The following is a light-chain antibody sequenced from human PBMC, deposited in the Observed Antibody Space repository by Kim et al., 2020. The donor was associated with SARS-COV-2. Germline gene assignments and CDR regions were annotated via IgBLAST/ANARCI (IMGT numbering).Light chain of an antibody. CDR1: SGSIASNY. Sequence: GKTVTISCTRSSGSIASNYVQWYQQRPGSSPPTVIYEDNQRPSGVPDRFSGSIDSSSNSASLTISGLKTEDEADYYCQSYDSSNVVFGGGTKLTVL. CDR3: QSYDSSNVV. J-gene: IGLJ2*01. CDR2: EDN. V-gene: IGLV6-57*01.